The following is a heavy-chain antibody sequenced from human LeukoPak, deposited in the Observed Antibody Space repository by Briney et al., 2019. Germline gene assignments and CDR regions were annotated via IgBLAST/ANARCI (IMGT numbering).Heavy chain of an antibody. Sequence: ASVKVSCRASGYTFTNYGISWVRQAPGQGLEWMGWISACNGNTKYAQKLQGRVTMTTDTSTSTAHMELRSLRSDDTAVYYCARDIPMYYYDSSGNSRYYFDYWGQGTLVTVS. D-gene: IGHD3-22*01. J-gene: IGHJ4*02. CDR3: ARDIPMYYYDSSGNSRYYFDY. CDR1: GYTFTNYG. CDR2: ISACNGNT. V-gene: IGHV1-18*01.